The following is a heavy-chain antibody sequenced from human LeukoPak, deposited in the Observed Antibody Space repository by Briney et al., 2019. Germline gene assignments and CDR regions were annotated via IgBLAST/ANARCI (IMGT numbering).Heavy chain of an antibody. J-gene: IGHJ3*02. CDR2: INSDGSST. Sequence: GGSLRLSCAASGFTFSSYWMHWVRQAPGKGLVWVSRINSDGSSTSYADSVKGRFTISRDNAKNTLHLQMNSLRAEDTAVYYCARDPRTPYTIFGVVIIGHDAFDIWGQGTMVTVSS. CDR1: GFTFSSYW. D-gene: IGHD3-3*01. V-gene: IGHV3-74*01. CDR3: ARDPRTPYTIFGVVIIGHDAFDI.